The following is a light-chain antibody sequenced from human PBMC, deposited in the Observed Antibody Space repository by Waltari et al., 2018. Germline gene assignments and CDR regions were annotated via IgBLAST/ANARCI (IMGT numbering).Light chain of an antibody. CDR2: KAS. CDR3: QEYDSHWS. Sequence: DIQLTQSPSTLSASVGARVTLTCRASQGIGRWLAWYQQKPGKTPDLLIYKASILERGVPSRFSGSGSGTEFTLTITGLQPLDVATYYCQEYDSHWSFGQGTKVEIK. J-gene: IGKJ1*01. V-gene: IGKV1-5*03. CDR1: QGIGRW.